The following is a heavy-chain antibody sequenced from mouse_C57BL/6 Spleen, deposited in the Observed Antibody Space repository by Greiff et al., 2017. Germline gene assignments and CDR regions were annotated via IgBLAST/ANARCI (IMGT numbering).Heavy chain of an antibody. CDR2: MYPSDSET. CDR1: GYTFTSYW. J-gene: IGHJ2*01. V-gene: IGHV1-61*01. CDR3: ARRPFYFDY. Sequence: QVQLQQPGAGLVRPGSSVTLSCKATGYTFTSYWWDWVKQMPGQDLEWIGNMYPSDSETHYNQQFKDKATLTVDKSTSTAYMQHSSLTSEDAAVYYCARRPFYFDYWGQGTTLTVSS.